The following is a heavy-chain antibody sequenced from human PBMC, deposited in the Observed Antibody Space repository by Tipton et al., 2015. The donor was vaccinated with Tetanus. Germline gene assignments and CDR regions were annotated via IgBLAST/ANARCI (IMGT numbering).Heavy chain of an antibody. CDR2: IYYSGDT. CDR3: ARANNEFPKKGPFDS. V-gene: IGHV4-31*03. D-gene: IGHD1-1*01. CDR1: GGSISGSGYF. Sequence: TLSLTCNVSGGSISGSGYFWNWIRQFPGRGLEWIGYIYYSGDTFYNPSLKGRVAMSVDTSKNQFSLNLSSVTAADTAIYYCARANNEFPKKGPFDSWGQGSLVIVSS. J-gene: IGHJ4*02.